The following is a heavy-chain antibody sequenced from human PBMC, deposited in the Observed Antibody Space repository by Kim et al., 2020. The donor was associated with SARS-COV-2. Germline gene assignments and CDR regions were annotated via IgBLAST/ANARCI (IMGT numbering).Heavy chain of an antibody. D-gene: IGHD6-13*01. CDR3: AKEGSSWYEGAGYYYYGMDV. J-gene: IGHJ6*02. CDR2: ISGSGGST. Sequence: GGSLRLSCAASGFPFSSYAMSWVRQAPGKGLEWVSAISGSGGSTYYADSVKGRFTISRDNSKNTLYLQMNSLRAEDTAVYYCAKEGSSWYEGAGYYYYGMDVWGQGTTVTGS. CDR1: GFPFSSYA. V-gene: IGHV3-23*01.